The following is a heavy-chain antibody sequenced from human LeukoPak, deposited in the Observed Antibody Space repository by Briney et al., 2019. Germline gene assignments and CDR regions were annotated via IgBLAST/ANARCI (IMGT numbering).Heavy chain of an antibody. V-gene: IGHV4-34*01. CDR1: GGSFSGYY. Sequence: SETLSLTCAVYGGSFSGYYWSWIRQPPGKGLEWIGAINHSGSTNYNPSLKSRVTISVDTSKNQFSLKLSSVTAADTAVYYCARGPGIAAAGPFDYWGQGTLVTVSS. CDR2: INHSGST. J-gene: IGHJ4*02. CDR3: ARGPGIAAAGPFDY. D-gene: IGHD6-13*01.